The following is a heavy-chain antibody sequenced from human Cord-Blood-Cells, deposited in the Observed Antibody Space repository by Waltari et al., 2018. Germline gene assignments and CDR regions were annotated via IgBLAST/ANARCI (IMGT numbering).Heavy chain of an antibody. CDR1: GFTFSSYG. D-gene: IGHD2-2*01. Sequence: EVQLVESGGGLVQPGGSLRLSCAASGFTFSSYGMSWVRQAPGKGLEWVANIKQDGSEKYYVDSVKGRFTISRDNAKNSLYLQMNSLRAEDTAVYYCATFGGTAAIDYWGQGTLVTVSS. J-gene: IGHJ4*02. CDR3: ATFGGTAAIDY. CDR2: IKQDGSEK. V-gene: IGHV3-7*01.